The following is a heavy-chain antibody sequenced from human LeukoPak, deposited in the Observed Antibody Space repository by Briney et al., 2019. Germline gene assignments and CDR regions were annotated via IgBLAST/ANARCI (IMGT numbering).Heavy chain of an antibody. CDR1: GFTFDEHT. CDR2: VTWEGFA. V-gene: IGHV3-43*01. Sequence: GGSLRLSCVATGFTFDEHTIHWVRQRPGKGLEWVSLVTWEGFAFYGDSVKGRFTISRDNSKNTVYLQMSSLRAEDSAVYYCARDTWEVDRQRLWEYYYYGMDAWGQGTTVIVSS. D-gene: IGHD1-1*01. J-gene: IGHJ6*02. CDR3: ARDTWEVDRQRLWEYYYYGMDA.